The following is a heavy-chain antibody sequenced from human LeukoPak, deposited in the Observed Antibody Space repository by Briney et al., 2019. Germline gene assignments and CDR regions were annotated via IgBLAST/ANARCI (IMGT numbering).Heavy chain of an antibody. Sequence: PSETLSLTCAVYGGSFSSSSYYWGWIRQSPGKGLEWIGSIYYSGSTNYNPSLKSRVTISVDTSKNQFSLKLSSVTAADTAVYYCAREGGTTVTYYCYYMDVWGKGTTVTISS. D-gene: IGHD4-17*01. J-gene: IGHJ6*03. V-gene: IGHV4-39*07. CDR2: IYYSGST. CDR1: GGSFSSSSYY. CDR3: AREGGTTVTYYCYYMDV.